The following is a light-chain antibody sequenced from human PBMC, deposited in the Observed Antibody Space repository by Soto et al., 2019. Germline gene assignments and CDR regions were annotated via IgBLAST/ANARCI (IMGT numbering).Light chain of an antibody. CDR3: QQRSAWPLT. V-gene: IGKV3-11*01. J-gene: IGKJ4*01. CDR1: QSVGNF. CDR2: DTS. Sequence: EIVLTQSPATLSLSPGERATLSCRASQSVGNFIAWYQQKPGQAPRLLIYDTSNRFTGIPTRFSGSGSGTDFTININSLEPEDSAVYYCQQRSAWPLTFGGGTRVEIK.